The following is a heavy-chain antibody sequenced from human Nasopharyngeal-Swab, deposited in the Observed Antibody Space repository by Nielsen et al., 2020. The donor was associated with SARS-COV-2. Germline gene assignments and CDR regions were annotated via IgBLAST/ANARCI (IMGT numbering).Heavy chain of an antibody. CDR3: TRDLAFPDTAMNLHLGY. D-gene: IGHD5-18*01. Sequence: WIRQPPGKGLEWVAVISYDGSNKYYADSVKGRFTIFRDNSKNTLYLQMNSLRAEDTAVYYCTRDLAFPDTAMNLHLGYWGQGALVTVSS. CDR2: ISYDGSNK. J-gene: IGHJ4*02. V-gene: IGHV3-30-3*01.